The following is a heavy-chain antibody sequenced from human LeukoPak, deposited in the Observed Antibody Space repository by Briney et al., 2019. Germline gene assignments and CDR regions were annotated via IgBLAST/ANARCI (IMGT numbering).Heavy chain of an antibody. CDR1: GFTFSSYA. Sequence: GGSLRLSCAVSGFTFSSYAMSWVRQAPGKGLEWVSSISSSSSYIYYADSVKGRFTISRDNAKNSLYLQMNSLRAEDTAVYYCAKDRVATERYYMDVWGKGTTVTISS. CDR3: AKDRVATERYYMDV. D-gene: IGHD6-13*01. V-gene: IGHV3-21*04. CDR2: ISSSSSYI. J-gene: IGHJ6*03.